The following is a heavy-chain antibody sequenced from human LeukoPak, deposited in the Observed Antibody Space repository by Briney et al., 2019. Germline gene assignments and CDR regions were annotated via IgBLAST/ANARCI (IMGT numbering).Heavy chain of an antibody. Sequence: SETLSLTCTVSGGSINTYYWSWIRQPPGKGLEWIGYIYYTGSTNYNPSLKSRVTISVETSKNQFSLKLSSVTAADTAVYYCARGNYYGSETYAFDIWGQGTMVTVSS. J-gene: IGHJ3*02. CDR1: GGSINTYY. CDR3: ARGNYYGSETYAFDI. V-gene: IGHV4-59*12. D-gene: IGHD3-10*01. CDR2: IYYTGST.